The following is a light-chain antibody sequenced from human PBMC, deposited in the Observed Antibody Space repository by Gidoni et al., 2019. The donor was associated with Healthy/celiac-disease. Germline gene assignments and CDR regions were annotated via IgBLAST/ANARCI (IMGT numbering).Light chain of an antibody. Sequence: VGDRVTITCRASQSISSYLNWYQQKPGKAPKLLIYAASSLQSGVPSRFSGSGSGTDFTLTISSLQPEDFATYYCQQSYSTPRTFGGGTKVEIK. V-gene: IGKV1-39*01. CDR2: AAS. CDR3: QQSYSTPRT. J-gene: IGKJ4*01. CDR1: QSISSY.